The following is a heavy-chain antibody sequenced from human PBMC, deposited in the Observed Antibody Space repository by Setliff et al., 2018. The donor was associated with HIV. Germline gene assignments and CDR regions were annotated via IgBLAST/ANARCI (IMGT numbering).Heavy chain of an antibody. CDR1: GYTFSGYS. V-gene: IGHV1-46*01. Sequence: ASVKVSCKASGYTFSGYSLHWVRQAPGQGLEWMGVINPHGGSTNYAQKFQGRVTMTRDKPTSTAYMELRSLRSDDTAMYYCGRDRGWDRRYFEYWGQGSLVTVSS. CDR2: INPHGGST. D-gene: IGHD1-26*01. J-gene: IGHJ4*02. CDR3: GRDRGWDRRYFEY.